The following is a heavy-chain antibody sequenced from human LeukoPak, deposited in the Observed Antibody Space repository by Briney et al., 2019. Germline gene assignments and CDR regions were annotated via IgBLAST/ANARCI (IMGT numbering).Heavy chain of an antibody. J-gene: IGHJ3*01. Sequence: GGSLRLSCAASRFTFDNYAMSWVRQTPGKGLEWVSAIHGSGDLTFYAGSVQGRFTISRDNSKSILYLQMNNLRADDTALYYCAKQRYGSGSSGGEAFDLWGQGTMVTVSS. V-gene: IGHV3-23*01. CDR3: AKQRYGSGSSGGEAFDL. CDR2: IHGSGDLT. D-gene: IGHD3-10*01. CDR1: RFTFDNYA.